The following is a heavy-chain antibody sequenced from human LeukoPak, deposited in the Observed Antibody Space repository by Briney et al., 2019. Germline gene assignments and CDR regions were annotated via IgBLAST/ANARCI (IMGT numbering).Heavy chain of an antibody. J-gene: IGHJ4*02. D-gene: IGHD6-13*01. CDR3: ARGGAAADVVGRHKELDY. Sequence: PSETLSLTCAVYGGSFSGYYWSWIRQPPGKGLEWIGEINHSGSTNYNPSLKSRVTISVDTSKNQFSLKLSSVTAADTAVYYCARGGAAADVVGRHKELDYWGQGTLVTVSS. V-gene: IGHV4-34*01. CDR2: INHSGST. CDR1: GGSFSGYY.